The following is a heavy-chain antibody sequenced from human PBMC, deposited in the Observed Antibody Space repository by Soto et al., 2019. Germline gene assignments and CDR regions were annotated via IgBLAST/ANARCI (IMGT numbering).Heavy chain of an antibody. CDR2: VAQSGFT. D-gene: IGHD5-12*01. CDR3: ARNRYGGYDFDS. CDR1: NGSMASSLW. V-gene: IGHV4-4*02. Sequence: QLQLQESGPGLVMPSGTLSLTCTVSNGSMASSLWWSWVRQSPGKGLEWIGEVAQSGFTSYNPSLKSRLTISQDRSRNQFSLRLTSVTAADTAVYHCARNRYGGYDFDSWGQGTLVTVSS. J-gene: IGHJ4*02.